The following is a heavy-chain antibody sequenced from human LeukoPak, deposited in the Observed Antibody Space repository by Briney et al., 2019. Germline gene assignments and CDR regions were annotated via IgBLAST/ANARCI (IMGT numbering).Heavy chain of an antibody. CDR2: ISYDGSNK. CDR3: AKDLARYCSSTSCYPGDY. V-gene: IGHV3-30*18. D-gene: IGHD2-2*01. J-gene: IGHJ4*02. Sequence: PGRSLRLSCAASGFTFSSYGMHWVRQAPGKGLEWVAVISYDGSNKYYADSVKGRFTISRDNSKNTLYLQMNSLRAEDTAVYYCAKDLARYCSSTSCYPGDYWGQGTLVTVSS. CDR1: GFTFSSYG.